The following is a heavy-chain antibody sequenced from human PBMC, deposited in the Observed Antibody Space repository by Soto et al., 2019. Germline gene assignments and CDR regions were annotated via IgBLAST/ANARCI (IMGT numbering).Heavy chain of an antibody. Sequence: QLQLQESGPGLVKPSETLSLTCSVSDDSINSDKYYWGWIRQPPGKGLEWIGSIYYRGNAYYNPSLQTRVTISLDKSKSQCWLGLNSVTAADSAVYFCARLEGLATISYYFDFWGPGALVTVSS. D-gene: IGHD3-9*01. CDR3: ARLEGLATISYYFDF. CDR2: IYYRGNA. J-gene: IGHJ4*02. V-gene: IGHV4-39*01. CDR1: DDSINSDKYY.